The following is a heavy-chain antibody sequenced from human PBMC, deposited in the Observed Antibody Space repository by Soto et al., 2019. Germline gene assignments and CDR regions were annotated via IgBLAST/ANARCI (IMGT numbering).Heavy chain of an antibody. CDR3: AGGITVAGPSRDGFDI. J-gene: IGHJ3*02. CDR1: SGSISSSNW. V-gene: IGHV4-4*02. D-gene: IGHD6-19*01. Sequence: QVQLQESGPGLVKPSGTLSLTCAVSSGSISSSNWWSWVRQPPGKGLEWIGEIYHSGSTNYNPSLKSRVTISVDKSTNQFSLKLSSVTAADTAVCYCAGGITVAGPSRDGFDIWGQGTMVTVSS. CDR2: IYHSGST.